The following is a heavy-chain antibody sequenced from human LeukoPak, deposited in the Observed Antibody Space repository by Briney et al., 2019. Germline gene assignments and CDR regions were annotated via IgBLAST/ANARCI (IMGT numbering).Heavy chain of an antibody. CDR3: ARELAAAGVYYYYYMDV. CDR2: IYTSGST. D-gene: IGHD6-13*01. J-gene: IGHJ6*03. V-gene: IGHV4-4*07. Sequence: SEALSLTCTVSSGSISSYYWSWIRQPAGKGLEWIGRIYTSGSTNYNPSLKSRVTMSVDTSKNQFSLKLSSVTAADTAVYYCARELAAAGVYYYYYMDVWGKGTTVTVSS. CDR1: SGSISSYY.